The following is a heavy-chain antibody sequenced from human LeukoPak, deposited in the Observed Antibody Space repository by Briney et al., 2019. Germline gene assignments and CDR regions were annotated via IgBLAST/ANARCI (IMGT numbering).Heavy chain of an antibody. V-gene: IGHV4-34*01. Sequence: SETLSLTCAVYGGSSSGYYWSWIRQPPGKGLEWIGEINHSGSTNYNPSLKSRVTISVDTSKNQFSLKLSSVTAADTAVYYCARLLYSGGYSNWFDPWGQGTLVTVSS. J-gene: IGHJ5*02. CDR2: INHSGST. CDR1: GGSSSGYY. CDR3: ARLLYSGGYSNWFDP. D-gene: IGHD6-19*01.